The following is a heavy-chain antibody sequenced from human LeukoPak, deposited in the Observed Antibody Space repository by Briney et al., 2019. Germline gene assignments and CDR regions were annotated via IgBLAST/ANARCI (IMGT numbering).Heavy chain of an antibody. Sequence: TGGSLRLSCAASGFTVSSNYMSWVRQAPGKGLEWVSVIYSGGSTYYADSVKGRFTISRDNSKNTLYLQMNSLRAEDTAVYYCSLYSSSWYSSDWFDPWAREPWSPSPQ. CDR2: IYSGGST. D-gene: IGHD6-13*01. V-gene: IGHV3-66*01. CDR1: GFTVSSNY. CDR3: SLYSSSWYSSDWFDP. J-gene: IGHJ5*02.